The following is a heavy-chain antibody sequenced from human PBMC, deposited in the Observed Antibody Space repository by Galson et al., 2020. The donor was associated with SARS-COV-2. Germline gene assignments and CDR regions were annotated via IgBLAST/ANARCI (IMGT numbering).Heavy chain of an antibody. D-gene: IGHD2-15*01. CDR3: ARDMYVYCSGGSCYSDY. CDR2: ISSSSSYI. Sequence: VRQAPGKGLEWVSSISSSSSYIYYADSVKGRFTISRDNAKNSLYLQMNSLRAEDTAVYYCARDMYVYCSGGSCYSDYWGQGTLVTVSS. V-gene: IGHV3-21*01. J-gene: IGHJ4*02.